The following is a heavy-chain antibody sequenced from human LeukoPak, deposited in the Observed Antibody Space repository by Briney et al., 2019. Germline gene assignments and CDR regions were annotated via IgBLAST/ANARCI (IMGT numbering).Heavy chain of an antibody. V-gene: IGHV4-61*01. CDR2: IYYTGST. Sequence: SETLSLTCTVSGGSISSGPYYWIWIRQPPGKGLEWIGFIYYTGSTNYNPSLKSRVTISVDTSKNQLSLKLSSVTAADTAVYYLRRGKSWPSLNSWGKETLLTVS. CDR1: GGSISSGPYY. CDR3: RRGKSWPSLNS. D-gene: IGHD6-13*01. J-gene: IGHJ4*02.